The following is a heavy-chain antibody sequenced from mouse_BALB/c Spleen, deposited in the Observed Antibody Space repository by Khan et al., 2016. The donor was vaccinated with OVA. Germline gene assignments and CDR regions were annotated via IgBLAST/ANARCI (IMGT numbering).Heavy chain of an antibody. J-gene: IGHJ4*01. CDR3: AHSLLLYAMDY. D-gene: IGHD1-2*01. CDR2: IDPANGNT. Sequence: VQLQQSGAEFVKPGASVRLSCTASGFNIKNTYIHWVKQRPEQGLEWIGRIDPANGNTKYDPKFQGKATITADTSSNTAYLQLSSLTSEDTAVYYCAHSLLLYAMDYWSQGTSVTVSS. CDR1: GFNIKNTY. V-gene: IGHV14-3*02.